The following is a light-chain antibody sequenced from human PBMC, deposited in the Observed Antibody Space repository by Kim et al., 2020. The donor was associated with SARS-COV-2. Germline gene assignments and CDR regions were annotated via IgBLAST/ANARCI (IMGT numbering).Light chain of an antibody. J-gene: IGLJ3*02. CDR1: NLEDKS. V-gene: IGLV3-21*04. CDR3: QVWDFSGDHRV. Sequence: PGKTANITCGGDNLEDKSVHWYRQRPGQAPLLVMYYDRDRPSGIPERFSGSNAGDTATLTITRVEAGDEADYYCQVWDFSGDHRVFGGGTQLTVL. CDR2: YDR.